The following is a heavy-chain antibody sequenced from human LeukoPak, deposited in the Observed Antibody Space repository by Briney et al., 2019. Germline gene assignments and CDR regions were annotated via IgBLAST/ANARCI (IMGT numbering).Heavy chain of an antibody. CDR2: ISSSSSYI. CDR1: GFTLSSYS. Sequence: PGGSLRLSCATSGFTLSSYSMNWVRQAPGKGLEWVSSISSSSSYIYYADSVKGRFTISRDNAKNSLFLQMNSLRAEDTAVYFCARATWDPNYYYYMDVWGKGTTVTISS. V-gene: IGHV3-21*01. CDR3: ARATWDPNYYYYMDV. J-gene: IGHJ6*03. D-gene: IGHD1-26*01.